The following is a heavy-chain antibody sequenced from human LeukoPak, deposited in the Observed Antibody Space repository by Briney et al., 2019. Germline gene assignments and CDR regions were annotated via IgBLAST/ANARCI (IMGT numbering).Heavy chain of an antibody. J-gene: IGHJ4*02. V-gene: IGHV3-23*01. Sequence: GGSLRLSCAASGFTFSSYAMSWVRQAPGKGLEWVSAISGSGGSTYYAESVKGRFTISRDNSKNTLYLQMNSLRAEDTAVYYCAKVRTTSLLLWFGELYDYWGQGTLVTVSS. CDR3: AKVRTTSLLLWFGELYDY. CDR2: ISGSGGST. D-gene: IGHD3-10*01. CDR1: GFTFSSYA.